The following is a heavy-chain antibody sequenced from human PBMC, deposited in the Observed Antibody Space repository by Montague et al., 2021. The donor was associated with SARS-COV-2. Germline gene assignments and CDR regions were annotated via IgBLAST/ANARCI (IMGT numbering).Heavy chain of an antibody. CDR3: AKATGGGDYYYGMDV. CDR2: ISSSGSKI. J-gene: IGHJ6*02. V-gene: IGHV3-11*01. Sequence: SLRLSCAASGFTFPHYYMNWIRQAPGKGLEWVSHISSSGSKIYYADSVEGRFTISRDNAKNSLYLQLNNLGAEDTAVYYCAKATGGGDYYYGMDVWGQGTTVIVSS. D-gene: IGHD1-14*01. CDR1: GFTFPHYY.